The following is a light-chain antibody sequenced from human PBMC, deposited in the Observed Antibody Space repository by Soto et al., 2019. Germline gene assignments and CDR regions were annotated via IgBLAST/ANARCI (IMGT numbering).Light chain of an antibody. V-gene: IGLV2-14*03. Sequence: QSVLTQPASVSGSPGQSIAISCTGTSSDVGGFNYVSWCQQHPGKAPKFMIYDVSSRPSGVSDRFSGSKSGNTASLTISGLQAEDEADYYCASYTTSSTYVFGTGTKVTV. CDR2: DVS. CDR3: ASYTTSSTYV. CDR1: SSDVGGFNY. J-gene: IGLJ1*01.